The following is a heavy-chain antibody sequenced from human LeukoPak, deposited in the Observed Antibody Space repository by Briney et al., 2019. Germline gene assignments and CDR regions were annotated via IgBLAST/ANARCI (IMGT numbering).Heavy chain of an antibody. CDR1: GGSLSGFY. J-gene: IGHJ4*02. Sequence: PSETLSLTCNLSGGSLSGFYWSWLRQPPGKGLEWIAYKESNGYTEYYPSLMSRVKISLDTSKNQLSLELTSVTAADTAVYYCARGVYGAYFDFRGQGTLVTVSS. D-gene: IGHD4-17*01. CDR3: ARGVYGAYFDF. V-gene: IGHV4-59*01. CDR2: KESNGYT.